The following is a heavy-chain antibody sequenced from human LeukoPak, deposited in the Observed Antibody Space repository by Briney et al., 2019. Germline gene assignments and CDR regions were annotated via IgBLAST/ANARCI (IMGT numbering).Heavy chain of an antibody. CDR2: IYKSGSI. Sequence: SETLRLTCSVSGDTLRTENRSWIRQPPGKGLEWIGYIYKSGSINYNPSLMSRVTISVDTSKNQFSLKLSSVTAADTAVYYCAREVVSGGNCFLDYWGQGTLVTVSS. V-gene: IGHV4-59*01. CDR3: AREVVSGGNCFLDY. J-gene: IGHJ4*02. CDR1: GDTLRTEN. D-gene: IGHD2-15*01.